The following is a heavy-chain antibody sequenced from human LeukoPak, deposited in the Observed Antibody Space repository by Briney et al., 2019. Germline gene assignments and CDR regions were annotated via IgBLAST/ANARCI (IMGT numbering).Heavy chain of an antibody. CDR1: GFTFSSYW. CDR2: INSDGSST. V-gene: IGHV3-74*01. Sequence: GGSLRLFCAAPGFTFSSYWMHWGRQAPGKGLVWGSCINSDGSSTIYADSVKGRFTISRDNAKNTLYLQMNSLRAEDTAVYYCARVICSGGRCYWDYWGQGTLVTVSS. D-gene: IGHD2-15*01. J-gene: IGHJ4*02. CDR3: ARVICSGGRCYWDY.